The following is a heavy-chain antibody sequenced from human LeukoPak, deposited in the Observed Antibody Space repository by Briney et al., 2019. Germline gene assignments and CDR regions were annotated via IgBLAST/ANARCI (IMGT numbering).Heavy chain of an antibody. CDR3: ARFQYKAAFDI. D-gene: IGHD1-1*01. V-gene: IGHV4-59*01. J-gene: IGHJ3*02. CDR2: IHYSGST. CDR1: GDSLSKYF. Sequence: KTSETLSLTCSVSGDSLSKYFWSWIRQSPGKGLEWIGYIHYSGSTNYNPSLKNRVTMSVDTSKNQFSLKLNSVTAAATAVHYCARFQYKAAFDIWGQGTMVTVSS.